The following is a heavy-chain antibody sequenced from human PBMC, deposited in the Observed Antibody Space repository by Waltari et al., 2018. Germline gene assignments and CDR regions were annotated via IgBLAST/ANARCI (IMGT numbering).Heavy chain of an antibody. D-gene: IGHD2-15*01. CDR1: GGSINNYF. V-gene: IGHV4-4*07. CDR2: VYNRDNN. Sequence: QVQLQESGPGLVKPSETLSLTCTVSGGSINNYFWSWIRQSAGKGLEWIGRVYNRDNNKYNPSLASRVTMSVDTSKNLFSLGLSSVTAADTAMYYCARGRDRISATGRNAYDIWGQGTMVIVSS. CDR3: ARGRDRISATGRNAYDI. J-gene: IGHJ3*02.